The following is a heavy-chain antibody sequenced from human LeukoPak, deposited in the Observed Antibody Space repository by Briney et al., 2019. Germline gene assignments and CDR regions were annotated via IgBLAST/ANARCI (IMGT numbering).Heavy chain of an antibody. D-gene: IGHD3-3*01. Sequence: GGSLRLSCAASGFTFSDYYMSWIRQAPGKGLEWVSYISSSGSTIHYADSVKGRFTISRDNAKNSLYLQVNSLRAEDTAVYYCARRYDFWSGLYYFDYWGQGTLVTVSS. CDR1: GFTFSDYY. V-gene: IGHV3-11*04. CDR2: ISSSGSTI. CDR3: ARRYDFWSGLYYFDY. J-gene: IGHJ4*02.